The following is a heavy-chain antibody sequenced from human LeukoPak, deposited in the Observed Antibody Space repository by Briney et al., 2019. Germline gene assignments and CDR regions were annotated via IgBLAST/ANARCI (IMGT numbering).Heavy chain of an antibody. CDR1: GFTFSSYA. CDR3: AKDPGYSSSSAFDY. V-gene: IGHV3-23*01. Sequence: GGSLRLSCAASGFTFSSYAMSWVRQAPGKGLEWVSAISGSGGSTYYADSVKGRFTISRDNSKNTLYLQMNSLRVEDTAVYYCAKDPGYSSSSAFDYWGQGTLVTVSS. CDR2: ISGSGGST. D-gene: IGHD6-6*01. J-gene: IGHJ4*02.